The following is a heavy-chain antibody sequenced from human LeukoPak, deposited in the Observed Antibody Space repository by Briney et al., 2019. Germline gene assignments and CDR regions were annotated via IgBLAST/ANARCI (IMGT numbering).Heavy chain of an antibody. Sequence: SETLSLTCTVSGGSISSGSYYWGWIRQPPGKGLEWIGNIYYSGSTYYNPSLKSRVSISVDTSKNQFSLKLTSVTAADTAVYYCARAYGATKGRFDYWGQGTLVTVSS. J-gene: IGHJ4*02. D-gene: IGHD4-17*01. V-gene: IGHV4-39*07. CDR2: IYYSGST. CDR1: GGSISSGSYY. CDR3: ARAYGATKGRFDY.